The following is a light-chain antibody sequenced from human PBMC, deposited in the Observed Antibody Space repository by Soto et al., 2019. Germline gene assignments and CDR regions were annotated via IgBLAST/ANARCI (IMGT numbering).Light chain of an antibody. CDR1: QSVSYW. V-gene: IGKV1-5*03. CDR3: QQNITYPIT. CDR2: KAS. J-gene: IGKJ4*01. Sequence: DIQMTQSPSSLSASVGDRVIITCRASQSVSYWLAWYQQKPGKAPRSLIYKASTLGSGVPSRFSGSGSGTEFTLTINNLQHDDFASYYCQQNITYPITFGGGTEVEIK.